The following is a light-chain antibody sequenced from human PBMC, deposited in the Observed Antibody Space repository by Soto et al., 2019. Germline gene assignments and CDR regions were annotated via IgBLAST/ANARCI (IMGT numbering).Light chain of an antibody. CDR3: CSYAGSSTLV. Sequence: SALTQPASVSGSPGQSITISCTGTSSDVGSYKFVSWYQQHPVKAPKLMIYEGSKRPSGVSNRFSGSKSGNTASLTISGLQAEDEADYYCCSYAGSSTLVFGGGTKVTVL. CDR2: EGS. CDR1: SSDVGSYKF. V-gene: IGLV2-23*01. J-gene: IGLJ2*01.